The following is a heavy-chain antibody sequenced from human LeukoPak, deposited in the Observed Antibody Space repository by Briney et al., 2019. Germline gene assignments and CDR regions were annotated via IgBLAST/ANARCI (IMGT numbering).Heavy chain of an antibody. CDR3: ARVGREYSYGQIDLGAFDI. V-gene: IGHV4-59*01. Sequence: SETLSLTCTVSGGSISSYYWSWIRQPPGKGLEWIGYIYYSGSTNYNPSLKSRVTISVDTSKNQFSLKLSSVTAADTAVYYCARVGREYSYGQIDLGAFDIWGQGTMVTVSS. D-gene: IGHD5-18*01. CDR2: IYYSGST. J-gene: IGHJ3*02. CDR1: GGSISSYY.